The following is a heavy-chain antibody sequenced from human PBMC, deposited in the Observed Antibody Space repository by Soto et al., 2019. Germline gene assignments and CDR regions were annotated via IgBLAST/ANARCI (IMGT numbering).Heavy chain of an antibody. CDR1: GGSFSGYY. D-gene: IGHD2-2*01. Sequence: SETLSLTCAVYGGSFSGYYWSWIRQPPGKGLEWIGEINHSGSTNYNPSLKSRVTISVDTSKNQFSLKLSSVTAADTAVYYCARSVVMYCSSTSCFVPGFLWFGELSVWWFDPWGQGTLVTVSS. J-gene: IGHJ5*02. CDR3: ARSVVMYCSSTSCFVPGFLWFGELSVWWFDP. V-gene: IGHV4-34*01. CDR2: INHSGST.